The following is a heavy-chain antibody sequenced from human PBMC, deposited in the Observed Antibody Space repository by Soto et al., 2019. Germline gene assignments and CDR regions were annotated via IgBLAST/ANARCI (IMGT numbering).Heavy chain of an antibody. CDR2: ISYDGSNK. D-gene: IGHD3-22*01. V-gene: IGHV3-30*18. Sequence: QVQLVESGGGVVQPGRSLRLSCAASGFTFSSYGMHWVRQAPGKGLVWVAVISYDGSNKYYADSVKGRFTISRDNSKNTLYLQMNSLRAEDTAVYYCAKVGGEWLLLGAFDIWGQGTMVTVSS. CDR3: AKVGGEWLLLGAFDI. J-gene: IGHJ3*02. CDR1: GFTFSSYG.